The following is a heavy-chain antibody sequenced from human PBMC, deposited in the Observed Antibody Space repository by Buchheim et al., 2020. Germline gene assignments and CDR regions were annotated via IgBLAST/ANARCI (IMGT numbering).Heavy chain of an antibody. CDR1: RFTFSDYS. D-gene: IGHD3-3*01. CDR2: ISSSGGAI. J-gene: IGHJ6*02. CDR3: AREFRVAGPFYYYAMDV. Sequence: QVQLVESGGGLAKPGGSLRLSCTASRFTFSDYSMSWIRQAPGKGLECLSSISSSGGAIYYADSVKGRFTLSRENARNSLYLEMNSLRAEDTATYYCAREFRVAGPFYYYAMDVWGQGTT. V-gene: IGHV3-11*01.